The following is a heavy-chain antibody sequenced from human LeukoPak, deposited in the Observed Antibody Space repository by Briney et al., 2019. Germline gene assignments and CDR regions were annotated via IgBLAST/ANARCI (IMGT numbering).Heavy chain of an antibody. V-gene: IGHV1-2*02. CDR1: GYTFTGYY. CDR3: ARDWGVGAIHDAFDI. Sequence: GASVKVSCKASGYTFTGYYMHWVRQAPGQGLEWMGWINPNSGGTNYAQKFQGRVTMTTDTSTSTAYMELRSLRSDDTAVYYCARDWGVGAIHDAFDIWGQGTMVTVSS. D-gene: IGHD1-26*01. CDR2: INPNSGGT. J-gene: IGHJ3*02.